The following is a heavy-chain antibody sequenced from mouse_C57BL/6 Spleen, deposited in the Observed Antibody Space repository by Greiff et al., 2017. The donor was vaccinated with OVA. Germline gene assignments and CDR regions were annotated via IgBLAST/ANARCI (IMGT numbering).Heavy chain of an antibody. Sequence: VQLKQSGPELVKPGASVKISCKASGYAFSSSWMNWVKQRPGKGLEWIGRIYPGDGDTNYHGKFKGKATLTADTSSRTDYMQRSSRTSEDAAVYFGARGGPSYYDYDGDYFDYWGQGTTLTVSS. J-gene: IGHJ2*01. D-gene: IGHD2-4*01. CDR3: ARGGPSYYDYDGDYFDY. CDR1: GYAFSSSW. CDR2: IYPGDGDT. V-gene: IGHV1-82*01.